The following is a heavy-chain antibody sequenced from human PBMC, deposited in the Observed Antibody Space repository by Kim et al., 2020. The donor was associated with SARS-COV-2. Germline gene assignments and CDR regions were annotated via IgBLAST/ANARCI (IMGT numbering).Heavy chain of an antibody. CDR3: ARHEGIAVAIDY. D-gene: IGHD6-19*01. J-gene: IGHJ4*02. CDR2: IDPSDSYT. CDR1: GYSFTSYW. Sequence: GESLKISCKGSGYSFTSYWISWVRQMPGKGLEWMGSIDPSDSYTNYSPSFQGDVTISADKSISTAYLQWSSLKASDTAMYYCARHEGIAVAIDYWGQGTLVTVSS. V-gene: IGHV5-10-1*01.